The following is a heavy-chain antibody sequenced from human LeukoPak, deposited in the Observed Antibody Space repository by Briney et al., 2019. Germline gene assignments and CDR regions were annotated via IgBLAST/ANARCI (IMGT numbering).Heavy chain of an antibody. J-gene: IGHJ4*02. D-gene: IGHD3-9*01. CDR1: GGSISSYY. CDR2: IYYSGST. Sequence: PSETLSLTCTVSGGSISSYYWSWIRQPPGKGLEWIGYIYYSGSTNYNPSLKSRVTISVDTSKNQFSLKLSSVTAADTAVYYCANSRILTGYLDYWGQGTLVTVSS. V-gene: IGHV4-59*08. CDR3: ANSRILTGYLDY.